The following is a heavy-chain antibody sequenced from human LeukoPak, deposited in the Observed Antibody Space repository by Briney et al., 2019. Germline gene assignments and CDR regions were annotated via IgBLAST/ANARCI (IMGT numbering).Heavy chain of an antibody. CDR3: ARKLGSTYGWFDP. V-gene: IGHV4-31*03. D-gene: IGHD2-2*01. J-gene: IGHJ5*02. CDR1: GGSISSGGYY. CDR2: IYYSGST. Sequence: TSETLSLTCTVSGGSISSGGYYWRWVRQHPGKGVEWIGYIYYSGSTYYNPSLKSRVTISVDTSKNQFSLKLSSVTAADTAVYYCARKLGSTYGWFDPWGQGTLVTVSS.